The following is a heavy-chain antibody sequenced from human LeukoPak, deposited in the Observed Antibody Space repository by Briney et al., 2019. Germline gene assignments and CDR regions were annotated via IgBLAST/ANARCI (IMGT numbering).Heavy chain of an antibody. D-gene: IGHD3-10*01. CDR3: VSSVYYGSGSLTFDY. Sequence: SETLSLTCAVSGGSISSSNWWSWVRQPPGKGLEWIGEIYHSGSTNYNPSLKSRVTISVDKSKNQFSLKLSSVTAADTAVYYCVSSVYYGSGSLTFDYWGQGTLVTVSS. CDR2: IYHSGST. V-gene: IGHV4-4*02. J-gene: IGHJ4*02. CDR1: GGSISSSNW.